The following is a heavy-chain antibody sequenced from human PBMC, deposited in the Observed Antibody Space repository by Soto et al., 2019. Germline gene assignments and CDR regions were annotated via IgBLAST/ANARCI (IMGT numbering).Heavy chain of an antibody. CDR3: VRTGDLYFDY. V-gene: IGHV6-1*01. CDR2: IYYRSKWYN. CDR1: GDSVSSNSAA. J-gene: IGHJ4*02. D-gene: IGHD7-27*01. Sequence: PSQTLSLTCAISGDSVSSNSAAWNWIRQPPSRGLEWLGRIYYRSKWYNDYAVSVKSRITINPDTSKNQFSLQLNSVTPEDTAVYYCVRTGDLYFDYWGQGTLVTVSS.